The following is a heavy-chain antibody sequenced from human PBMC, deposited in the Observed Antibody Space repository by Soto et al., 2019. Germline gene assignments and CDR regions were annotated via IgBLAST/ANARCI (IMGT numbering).Heavy chain of an antibody. Sequence: PGGSLRLSCAASGFTFSSYAMIWVRQAPGKGLEWVSAISGSGGSTYYADSVKGRFTISRDNSKNTLYLQMNSLRAEDTAVYYCAKDRMEAYDFWSGNYYYGMDVWGQGTTVTVSS. D-gene: IGHD3-3*01. CDR3: AKDRMEAYDFWSGNYYYGMDV. CDR1: GFTFSSYA. J-gene: IGHJ6*02. V-gene: IGHV3-23*01. CDR2: ISGSGGST.